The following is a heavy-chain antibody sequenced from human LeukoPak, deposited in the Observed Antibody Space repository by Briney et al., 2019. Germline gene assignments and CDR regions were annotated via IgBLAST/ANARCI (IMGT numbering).Heavy chain of an antibody. J-gene: IGHJ4*02. V-gene: IGHV4-34*01. D-gene: IGHD3-10*01. CDR1: GESMIGHY. Sequence: SETLSITCAVYGESMIGHYWTWIRQPPGKRLEWIGEIHHSGGTNSNPSLKNRLTMSIDMSKNQFSLKLKSVTAADTAVYYCARATASGSGRAYDHWAQGNLVPVSS. CDR3: ARATASGSGRAYDH. CDR2: IHHSGGT.